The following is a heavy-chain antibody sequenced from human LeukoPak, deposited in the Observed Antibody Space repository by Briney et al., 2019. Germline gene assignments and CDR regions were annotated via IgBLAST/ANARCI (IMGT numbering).Heavy chain of an antibody. CDR1: GFIFGDYA. Sequence: GRSLRLSCAAAGFIFGDYAMHWVRQAPGMGLKWVSGISWNSDTIGYADSVKGRFTISRDTAKNSLYLQMNSLRPEDTALYYCAKVGGLGSFYRSPYFAYWGQGTLVTVSS. D-gene: IGHD3-10*01. CDR3: AKVGGLGSFYRSPYFAY. V-gene: IGHV3-9*01. J-gene: IGHJ4*02. CDR2: ISWNSDTI.